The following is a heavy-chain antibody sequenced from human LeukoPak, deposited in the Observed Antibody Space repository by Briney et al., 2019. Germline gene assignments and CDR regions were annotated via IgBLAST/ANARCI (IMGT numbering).Heavy chain of an antibody. D-gene: IGHD4-17*01. CDR2: ISAYNGNT. Sequence: ASVKVSCKASGYTFTSYDINWVRQATGQGLEWMGWISAYNGNTNYAQKLQGRVTMTTDTSTSTAYMELRSLRSDDTAVYYRARGLYGDPPFDYWGQGTLVTVSS. J-gene: IGHJ4*02. CDR1: GYTFTSYD. CDR3: ARGLYGDPPFDY. V-gene: IGHV1-18*01.